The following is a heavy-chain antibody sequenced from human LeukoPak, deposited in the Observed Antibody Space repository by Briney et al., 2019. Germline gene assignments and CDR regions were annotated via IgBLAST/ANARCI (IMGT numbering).Heavy chain of an antibody. CDR1: GFTFSSYA. V-gene: IGHV3-64*01. Sequence: GGSLRLSCAASGFTFSSYAMHWVRQAPGKGMEYVSAISSNGGSTYYANSVKGRFTISRDNSKNTLYLQMGSLRAEDMAVYYCARASATGGHFDYWGQGTLVTVSS. CDR2: ISSNGGST. J-gene: IGHJ4*02. D-gene: IGHD1-26*01. CDR3: ARASATGGHFDY.